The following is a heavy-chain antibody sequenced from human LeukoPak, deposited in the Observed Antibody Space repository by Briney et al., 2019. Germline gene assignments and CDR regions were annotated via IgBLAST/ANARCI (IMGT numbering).Heavy chain of an antibody. CDR1: GGSISSYY. CDR3: ARGRIAARPYYYYYMDV. D-gene: IGHD6-6*01. CDR2: IYYSGST. Sequence: PSETLSLTCTASGGSISSYYWSWLRQPPGKGLEWIGYIYYSGSTNYHPSLKSRVTISVVTSKNQFSLKLSSVTAADTAVYYCARGRIAARPYYYYYMDVWGKGTTVTVSS. J-gene: IGHJ6*03. V-gene: IGHV4-59*01.